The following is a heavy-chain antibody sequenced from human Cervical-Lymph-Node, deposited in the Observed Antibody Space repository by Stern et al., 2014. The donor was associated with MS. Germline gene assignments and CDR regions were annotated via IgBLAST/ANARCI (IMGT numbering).Heavy chain of an antibody. V-gene: IGHV3-30*18. CDR1: GFTFSSYG. Sequence: VQLLQSGGGVVQPGRSLRLSCAASGFTFSSYGMHWVRQAPGKGLEWVAVISYDVSNKFYADSVKGRCTISRDNSKNTLYLQMNSVRAEDTAVYYCAKGLELLYSYYYGMDVWGQGTTVPVAS. CDR2: ISYDVSNK. J-gene: IGHJ6*02. D-gene: IGHD3-10*01. CDR3: AKGLELLYSYYYGMDV.